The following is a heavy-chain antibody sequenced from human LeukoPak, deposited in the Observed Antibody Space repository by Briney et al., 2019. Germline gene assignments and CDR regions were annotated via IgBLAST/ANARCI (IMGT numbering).Heavy chain of an antibody. CDR3: ARDGTAAVSTFDF. D-gene: IGHD6-13*01. V-gene: IGHV4-38-2*02. CDR2: MFPSGST. CDR1: GYSVNSAYY. J-gene: IGHJ3*01. Sequence: TSETLSLTSTVSGYSVNSAYYWGWIRQPPGKGLEWIGSMFPSGSTSYNPSLKSRVTISIDTSKNQFSLRLSSVTAADTAVYYCARDGTAAVSTFDFWGRGTMVIVSS.